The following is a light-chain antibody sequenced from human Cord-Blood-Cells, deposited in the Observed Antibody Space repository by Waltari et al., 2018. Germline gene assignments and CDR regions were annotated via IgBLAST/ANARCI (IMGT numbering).Light chain of an antibody. V-gene: IGKV1-5*03. J-gene: IGKJ1*01. Sequence: DIQTTQSPSTLSASVGDSVTITCRASQSISSWLAWYQQKPGKATKLLIYKASSLESGVPSRFSGSGSGTEFTLTISSLQPDDFATYYCQQYNSYWTFGQGTKVEIK. CDR3: QQYNSYWT. CDR2: KAS. CDR1: QSISSW.